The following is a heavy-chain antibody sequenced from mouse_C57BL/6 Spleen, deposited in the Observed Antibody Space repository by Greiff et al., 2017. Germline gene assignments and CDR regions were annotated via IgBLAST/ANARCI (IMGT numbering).Heavy chain of an antibody. J-gene: IGHJ1*03. D-gene: IGHD2-4*01. CDR3: ARSGGYYDYDVRYFDV. V-gene: IGHV1-69*01. CDR1: GYTFTSYW. CDR2: IDPSDSYT. Sequence: QVQLKQPGAELVMPGASVKLSCKASGYTFTSYWMHWVKQRPGQGLEWIGEIDPSDSYTNYNQKFKGKSTLTVDKSSSTAYMQLSSLTSEDSAVYYCARSGGYYDYDVRYFDVWGTGTTVTVSS.